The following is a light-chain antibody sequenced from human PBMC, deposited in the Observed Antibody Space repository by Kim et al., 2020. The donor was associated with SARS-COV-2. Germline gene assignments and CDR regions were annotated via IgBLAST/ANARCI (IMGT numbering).Light chain of an antibody. Sequence: GQRHTSSCSGQSSNIGINAVNWYQQLPGTAPKLLMYSNNQRTSGVPDRFSGSKSGTSASLAISGLQSEDEADYYCAAWDDSQNGPVFGGGTQLTVL. CDR1: SSNIGINA. V-gene: IGLV1-44*01. J-gene: IGLJ2*01. CDR3: AAWDDSQNGPV. CDR2: SNN.